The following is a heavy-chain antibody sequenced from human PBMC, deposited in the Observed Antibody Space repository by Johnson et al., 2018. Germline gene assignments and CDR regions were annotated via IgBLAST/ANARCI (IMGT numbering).Heavy chain of an antibody. Sequence: VQLVESGGCLIQPGGSLGLSCAASRFPFRSSGLHWVRQAPGTGLESGAVISYDGSNKYYAAAVKVRFPIARDNAQNTLYMKMNSRRVEDTAVDYCAKVALRYFDVLHAAFDIWGQGTMVTVSS. CDR1: RFPFRSSG. D-gene: IGHD3-9*01. CDR3: AKVALRYFDVLHAAFDI. CDR2: ISYDGSNK. V-gene: IGHV3-30*18. J-gene: IGHJ3*02.